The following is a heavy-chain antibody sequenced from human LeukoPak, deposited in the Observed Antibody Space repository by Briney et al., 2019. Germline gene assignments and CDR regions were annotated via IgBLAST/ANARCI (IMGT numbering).Heavy chain of an antibody. Sequence: ASVKVSCKASGYTFTGYYIHWMRQAPGQGLEWMGCINPKTGVTEYAQKFQGRVTVTGDTTTTTSSLDLYRLTSDDTAVYYCARGKAVAGSSDWGQGTLVVVTP. V-gene: IGHV1-2*02. CDR2: INPKTGVT. CDR3: ARGKAVAGSSD. D-gene: IGHD6-19*01. CDR1: GYTFTGYY. J-gene: IGHJ4*02.